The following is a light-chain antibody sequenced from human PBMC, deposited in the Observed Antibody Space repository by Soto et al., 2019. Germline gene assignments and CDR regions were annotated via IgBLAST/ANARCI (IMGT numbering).Light chain of an antibody. J-gene: IGKJ5*01. CDR1: QSVSSSY. Sequence: IVLTQSPAILALSPGDRATLSCRASQSVSSSYLAWYQHKPGQAPRLLIHGASSRVTGIPDRFSGSGSGTDFTLTITRLEPEDFAVYYCQQYGSSPSITFGQGTRLEI. V-gene: IGKV3-20*01. CDR3: QQYGSSPSIT. CDR2: GAS.